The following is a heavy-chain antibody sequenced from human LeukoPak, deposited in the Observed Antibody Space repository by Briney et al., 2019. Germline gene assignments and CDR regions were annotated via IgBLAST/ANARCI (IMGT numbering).Heavy chain of an antibody. CDR3: AASPYYSSSWYVFDY. CDR2: FDPEDGET. V-gene: IGHV1-24*01. CDR1: GHTLTELS. J-gene: IGHJ4*02. D-gene: IGHD6-13*01. Sequence: ASVKVSCKVSGHTLTELSMHWVRQAPGKGLEWMGGFDPEDGETIYVQKFQGRVTMTEDTSTDTAYIELSSLRSEDTAVYYCAASPYYSSSWYVFDYWGQGTLVTVSS.